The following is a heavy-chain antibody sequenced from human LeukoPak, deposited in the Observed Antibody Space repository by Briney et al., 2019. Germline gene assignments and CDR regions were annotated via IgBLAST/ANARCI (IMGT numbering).Heavy chain of an antibody. CDR1: GFNFISYN. Sequence: PGGSLRLSCAASGFNFISYNMNWVRQAPGKGLEWVSYISSSSITIYYADSVKGRFTISRDNAKNSLYLQMNSLRAEDTAVYYCAELGITMIGGVWGKGTTVTISS. CDR3: AELGITMIGGV. J-gene: IGHJ6*04. D-gene: IGHD3-10*02. V-gene: IGHV3-48*04. CDR2: ISSSSITI.